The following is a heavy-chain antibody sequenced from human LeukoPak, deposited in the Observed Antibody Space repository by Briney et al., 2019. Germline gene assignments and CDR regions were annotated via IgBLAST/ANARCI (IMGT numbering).Heavy chain of an antibody. CDR3: ARRYRSDWSADF. CDR1: GHSFTSYR. V-gene: IGHV5-51*01. D-gene: IGHD6-19*01. Sequence: GESLKISCKGSGHSFTSYRIDWVRQMPGKGLEWMGVIYPGDSDTRYSPSFQGQVTISADKSISTAYLQWTSLKASDTAMYYCARRYRSDWSADFWGQGTLVTVSS. J-gene: IGHJ4*02. CDR2: IYPGDSDT.